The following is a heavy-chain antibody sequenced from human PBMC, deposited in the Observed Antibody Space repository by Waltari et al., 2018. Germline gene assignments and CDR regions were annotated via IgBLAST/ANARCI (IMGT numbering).Heavy chain of an antibody. J-gene: IGHJ5*02. CDR3: VRDAAAGPGFDP. D-gene: IGHD6-13*01. CDR2: ISISSSTI. CDR1: GFTFSSYS. Sequence: EVQLVESGGGLVQPGGSLRLSCAASGFTFSSYSMNWVRQAPGKGLDWFSYISISSSTIYYADSLKVRFTISRDNAKNSLYLQMNSLRAEDTAVYYCVRDAAAGPGFDPWGQGTLVTVSS. V-gene: IGHV3-48*01.